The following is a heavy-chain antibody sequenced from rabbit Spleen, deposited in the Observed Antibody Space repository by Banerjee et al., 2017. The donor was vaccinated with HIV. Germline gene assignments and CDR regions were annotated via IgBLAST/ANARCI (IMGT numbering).Heavy chain of an antibody. Sequence: QEQLVESGGGLVQPGGSLKLSCKASGFDFSRTGVSWVRQAPGKGLEWIGCVGSGATGNTYYASWAKGRFTISKTSSTTLTLQMTSLTAADTATYFCARAIVPWLGLTRLDLWGPGTLVTVS. CDR2: VGSGATGNT. CDR3: ARAIVPWLGLTRLDL. V-gene: IGHV1S45*01. CDR1: GFDFSRTG. D-gene: IGHD4-1*01. J-gene: IGHJ3*01.